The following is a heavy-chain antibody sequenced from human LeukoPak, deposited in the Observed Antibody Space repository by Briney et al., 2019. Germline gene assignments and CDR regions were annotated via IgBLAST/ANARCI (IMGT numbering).Heavy chain of an antibody. D-gene: IGHD6-13*01. J-gene: IGHJ3*02. CDR2: IRYDGSNK. Sequence: GGSLRLSCAASGFTFSSYAMSWVRQAPGKGLEWVAFIRYDGSNKYYADSVKGRFTISRDNANNSLYLQMNSLRAEDTALYYCAKDLAAGTPNAFDIWGQGTMVTVSS. CDR1: GFTFSSYA. CDR3: AKDLAAGTPNAFDI. V-gene: IGHV3-30*02.